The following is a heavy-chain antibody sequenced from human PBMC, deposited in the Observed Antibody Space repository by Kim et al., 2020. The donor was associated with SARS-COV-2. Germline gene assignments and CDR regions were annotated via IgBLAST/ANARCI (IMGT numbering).Heavy chain of an antibody. J-gene: IGHJ6*02. D-gene: IGHD1-7*01. CDR1: GYTFTSYA. CDR3: ARVGELYYYYGMDV. CDR2: INTNTGNP. Sequence: ASVKVSCKASGYTFTSYAMNWVRQAPGQGLEWMGWINTNTGNPTYAQGFTGRFVFSLDTSVSTAYLQINSLKAEDTAFYYCARVGELYYYYGMDVWGQGTTVTVSS. V-gene: IGHV7-4-1*02.